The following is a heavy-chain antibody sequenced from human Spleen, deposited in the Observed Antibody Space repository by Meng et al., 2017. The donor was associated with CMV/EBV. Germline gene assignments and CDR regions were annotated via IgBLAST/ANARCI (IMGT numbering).Heavy chain of an antibody. J-gene: IGHJ4*02. V-gene: IGHV3-21*01. D-gene: IGHD3-3*01. Sequence: SRFTFSNSTMHWVRPAPRERLLWVSSVCSRSGYTYCAASIQSRFSISRSNAKSSLFLQINSLRAEDTAVYYCASQRDDFWSAYYFDSWGQGTLVTVSS. CDR3: ASQRDDFWSAYYFDS. CDR1: RFTFSNST. CDR2: VCSRSGYT.